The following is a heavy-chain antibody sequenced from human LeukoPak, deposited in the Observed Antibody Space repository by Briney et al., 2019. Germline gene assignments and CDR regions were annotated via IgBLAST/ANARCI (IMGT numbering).Heavy chain of an antibody. D-gene: IGHD2-15*01. V-gene: IGHV1-69*13. J-gene: IGHJ6*02. CDR1: GGTFSSYA. CDR2: IIPIFGTA. Sequence: GDTVKVSCKASGGTFSSYAISWVRQAPGHGLEWMGGIIPIFGTANYAQKFQGRVTITADESTSTAYMELSSLRSEDTAVYYCARTGYCSGGSCYSRGYYYYGMDVWGQGTTVTVSS. CDR3: ARTGYCSGGSCYSRGYYYYGMDV.